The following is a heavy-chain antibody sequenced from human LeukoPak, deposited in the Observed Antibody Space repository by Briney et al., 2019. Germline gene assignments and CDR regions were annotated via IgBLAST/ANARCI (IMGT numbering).Heavy chain of an antibody. CDR1: GFTFSDYT. J-gene: IGHJ4*02. Sequence: GGSLRLSCAASGFTFSDYTMNWARQAPGRGLEWISFISRDSSAIRYADSVKGRFTISRDNAKNSLYLQINSLKDEDTAVYYCARDKNWAFDYWGQGTLVTVSS. CDR3: ARDKNWAFDY. D-gene: IGHD7-27*01. CDR2: ISRDSSAI. V-gene: IGHV3-48*02.